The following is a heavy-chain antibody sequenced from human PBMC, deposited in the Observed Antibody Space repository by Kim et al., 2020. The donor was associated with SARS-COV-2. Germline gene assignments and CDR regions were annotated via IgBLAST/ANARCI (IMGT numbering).Heavy chain of an antibody. CDR2: INPDTGDT. CDR3: ARGSTRMDDP. J-gene: IGHJ5*02. V-gene: IGHV1-8*01. D-gene: IGHD2-15*01. CDR1: GYTFTTYH. Sequence: ASVKVSCKASGYTFTTYHLTWVRQASGQGLEWMGYINPDTGDTGYAQRFQGRVTMTRDTSITTAYMELNSLTSEDTAVYYCARGSTRMDDPWGQGTLVTVSS.